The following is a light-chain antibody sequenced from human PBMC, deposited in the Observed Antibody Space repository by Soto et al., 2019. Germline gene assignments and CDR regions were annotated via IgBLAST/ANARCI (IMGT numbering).Light chain of an antibody. CDR2: DAS. CDR1: QSVNSF. CDR3: QQRNNCPFPRT. V-gene: IGKV3-11*01. J-gene: IGKJ1*01. Sequence: EIVLTQSPGTLSLSPGERATLSCRASQSVNSFLAWYQQKPGQAPRLLIYDASNRATGIPARFSGSGSGTDFPLTISRLEPEDFAFYYCQQRNNCPFPRTFAQGPKVDIK.